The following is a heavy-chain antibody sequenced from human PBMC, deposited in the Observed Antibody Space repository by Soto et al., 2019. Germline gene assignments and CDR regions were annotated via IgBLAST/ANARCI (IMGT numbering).Heavy chain of an antibody. J-gene: IGHJ4*02. CDR1: GYIFTSYA. CDR3: ARDPWELGISGVETYFDY. V-gene: IGHV1-3*04. D-gene: IGHD7-27*01. CDR2: INTGNGNT. Sequence: QVQLVQSGAEVKKPGASVQFSCKASGYIFTSYAMHRVRQAPGQRLERMGWINTGNGNTKYSQKFQCRVTITRDTAASTAYMELSSLRSGDTAVYYCARDPWELGISGVETYFDYWGQGALVTVSS.